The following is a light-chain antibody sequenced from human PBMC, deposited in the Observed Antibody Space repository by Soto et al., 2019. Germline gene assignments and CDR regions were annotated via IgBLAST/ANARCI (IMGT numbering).Light chain of an antibody. CDR1: SSNIGSTT. V-gene: IGLV1-44*01. Sequence: QSVLTQPPSASGTPGQRVTIACSGSSSNIGSTTVKWYQQLPGTAPKLLIYNNNQRPSGVPDRFSGSKSGTSASLAISGLQSEDEADYDWAAWDDSLNGVVFGGGTKLTVL. CDR3: AAWDDSLNGVV. J-gene: IGLJ3*02. CDR2: NNN.